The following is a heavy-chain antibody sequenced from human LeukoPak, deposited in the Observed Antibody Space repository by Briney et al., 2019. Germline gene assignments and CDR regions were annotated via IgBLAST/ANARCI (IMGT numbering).Heavy chain of an antibody. J-gene: IGHJ4*02. D-gene: IGHD5-24*01. CDR1: GGSISSDY. CDR2: SHSSGHT. CDR3: AREEVEMATMGDFDY. V-gene: IGHV4-59*12. Sequence: SETLSLTCSVSGGSISSDYWNWIRQPPGKGLEWIAFSHSSGHTSSNPSLSGRVTTSVDTSENQLSLKLSSVTAADTAVYYCAREEVEMATMGDFDYWGQGTLVTVSS.